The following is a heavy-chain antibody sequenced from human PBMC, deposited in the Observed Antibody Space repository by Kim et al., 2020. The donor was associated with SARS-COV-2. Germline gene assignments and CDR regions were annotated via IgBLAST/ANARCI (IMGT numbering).Heavy chain of an antibody. CDR3: ARAKAAAVSGMDV. Sequence: YNPSLKSRVTISVDTSKNQFSLKLSSVTAADTAVYYCARAKAAAVSGMDVWGQGTTVTVSS. D-gene: IGHD6-13*01. J-gene: IGHJ6*02. V-gene: IGHV4-39*07.